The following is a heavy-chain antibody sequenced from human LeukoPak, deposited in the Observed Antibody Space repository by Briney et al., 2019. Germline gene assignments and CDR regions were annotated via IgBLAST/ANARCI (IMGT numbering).Heavy chain of an antibody. CDR2: ISDSGGTT. CDR3: ASLGEYSNDY. D-gene: IGHD6-6*01. Sequence: GGSLRLSCVASGFTFSNLAMGWVRQAPGKGLEWVSVISDSGGTTYYADSVKGRFTISRDNSRDTLYLQMNSLRVEDTAVYYCASLGEYSNDYWGQGTLVTVSS. V-gene: IGHV3-23*01. CDR1: GFTFSNLA. J-gene: IGHJ4*02.